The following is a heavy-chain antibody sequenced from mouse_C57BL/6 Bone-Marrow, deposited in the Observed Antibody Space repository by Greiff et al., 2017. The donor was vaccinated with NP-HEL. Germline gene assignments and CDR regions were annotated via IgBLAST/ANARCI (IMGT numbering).Heavy chain of an antibody. CDR2: IDPENGDT. V-gene: IGHV14-4*01. Sequence: VQLQQSGAELVRPGASVKLSCTASGFNIKDDYMHWVKQRPEQGLEWIGWIDPENGDTEYASKFQGKATIPADTSSNTAYLQLSSLTSEDTAVYYCTTGWLLPFWYFDVWGTGTTVTVSS. CDR1: GFNIKDDY. CDR3: TTGWLLPFWYFDV. D-gene: IGHD2-3*01. J-gene: IGHJ1*03.